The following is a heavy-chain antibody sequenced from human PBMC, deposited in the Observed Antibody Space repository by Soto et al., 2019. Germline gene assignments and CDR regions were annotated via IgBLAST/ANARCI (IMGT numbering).Heavy chain of an antibody. CDR1: GGSISSGGYY. D-gene: IGHD3-3*01. J-gene: IGHJ6*02. CDR2: IYYSGST. Sequence: QVQLQESGPGLVKPSQTLSLTCTVSGGSISSGGYYWSWIRQHPGKGLEWIGYIYYSGSTYYNPSLQSRVTISVDTSKNQFSLKLSSVTAADTAVYYCARGSYDFWSGSLYYYGMDVWGQGTTVTVSS. V-gene: IGHV4-31*03. CDR3: ARGSYDFWSGSLYYYGMDV.